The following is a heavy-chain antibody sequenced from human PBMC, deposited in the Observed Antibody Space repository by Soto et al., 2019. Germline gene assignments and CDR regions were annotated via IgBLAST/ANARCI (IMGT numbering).Heavy chain of an antibody. D-gene: IGHD1-26*01. V-gene: IGHV1-46*01. CDR3: ARDGLKIVGATPVLDD. J-gene: IGHJ4*02. CDR2: INPSGGST. CDR1: GYTFTSYY. Sequence: GASVKVSCKASGYTFTSYYMHWVRQAPGQGLEWMGIINPSGGSTSYAQKFQGRVTMTRDTSTSTVYMELSSLRSEDTAVYYCARDGLKIVGATPVLDDWGQGTLVTVSS.